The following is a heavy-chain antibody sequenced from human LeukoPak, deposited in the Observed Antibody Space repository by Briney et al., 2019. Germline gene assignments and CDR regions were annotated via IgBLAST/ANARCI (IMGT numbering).Heavy chain of an antibody. J-gene: IGHJ3*02. CDR3: ARVLSTIFGVVIDHAFEI. D-gene: IGHD3-3*01. Sequence: ASVTVSCKASGYTFTSYGISWVRQAPGQGLECMGWISAYNGNTNYAQKLQGRVTMTTDTSTSTAYMELRSLRSDDTAVYYCARVLSTIFGVVIDHAFEIWGQGTMVTVSS. CDR2: ISAYNGNT. V-gene: IGHV1-18*01. CDR1: GYTFTSYG.